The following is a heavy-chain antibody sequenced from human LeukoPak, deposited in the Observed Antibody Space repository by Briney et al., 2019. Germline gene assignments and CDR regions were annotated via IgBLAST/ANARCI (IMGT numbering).Heavy chain of an antibody. J-gene: IGHJ4*02. D-gene: IGHD4-11*01. Sequence: QTGGSLRLSCAASGFTFSSYAMHWVRQAPGKGLEWVAVISYDGSNKYYADSVKGRFTISRDNSKNTLYLQMNSLRAEDTAVYYCAKDSRIRTDYPAFDYWGQGTLVTVSS. CDR3: AKDSRIRTDYPAFDY. V-gene: IGHV3-30*04. CDR2: ISYDGSNK. CDR1: GFTFSSYA.